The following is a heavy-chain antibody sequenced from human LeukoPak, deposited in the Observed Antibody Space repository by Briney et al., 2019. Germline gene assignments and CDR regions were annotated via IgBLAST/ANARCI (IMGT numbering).Heavy chain of an antibody. CDR1: GFTFSNYA. V-gene: IGHV3-30*02. J-gene: IGHJ4*02. CDR3: ARDGYYYDSSGYPLRGGYDY. CDR2: IRSDGTNK. Sequence: GGSLRLSCETSGFTFSNYAMHWVRQAPGKGLEWVAFIRSDGTNKYYADSVKGRFTISRDNFQNTLYLLMKSLRAEDTAVYYCARDGYYYDSSGYPLRGGYDYWGQGTLVTVSS. D-gene: IGHD3-22*01.